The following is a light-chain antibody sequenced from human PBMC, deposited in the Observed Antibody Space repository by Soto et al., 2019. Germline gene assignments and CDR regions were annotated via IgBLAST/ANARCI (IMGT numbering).Light chain of an antibody. CDR2: GAS. V-gene: IGKV3D-20*02. J-gene: IGKJ4*01. Sequence: EIVLTQTPGTLSLSPGERATLSCRASQSVTSSHLAWYQQKPGQAPRLLIYGASTRATGIPDRFSGSGSDTDFSLTIRRLDPEDFAMYYCQQRSNWQGATFGGGTKVEIK. CDR3: QQRSNWQGAT. CDR1: QSVTSSH.